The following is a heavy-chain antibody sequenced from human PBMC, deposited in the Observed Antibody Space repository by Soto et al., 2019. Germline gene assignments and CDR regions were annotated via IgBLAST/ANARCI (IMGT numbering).Heavy chain of an antibody. V-gene: IGHV1-24*01. CDR1: GYTLTELS. J-gene: IGHJ4*02. D-gene: IGHD6-6*01. CDR2: FDPEDGET. Sequence: ASVKVSCKVSGYTLTELSMHWVRQAPGKGLEWMGGFDPEDGETIYAQKFQGRVTMTEDTSTDTAYMELSSLRSEDTAVYYCATVWYSSSPTGFDYWGQGTLVTVSS. CDR3: ATVWYSSSPTGFDY.